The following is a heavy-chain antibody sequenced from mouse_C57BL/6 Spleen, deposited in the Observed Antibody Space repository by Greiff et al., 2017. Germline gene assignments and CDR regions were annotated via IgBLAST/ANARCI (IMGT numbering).Heavy chain of an antibody. CDR1: GYTFTDYN. D-gene: IGHD3-3*01. J-gene: IGHJ1*03. V-gene: IGHV1-18*01. Sequence: VQLQQSGPELVKPGASVKIPCKASGYTFTDYNMDWVKQSHGKSLEWIGDINPNNGGTIYNQKFKGKATLTVDKSSSTAYMELRSLTSEDTAVYYCARRAPGGYFDVWGTGTTVTVSS. CDR3: ARRAPGGYFDV. CDR2: INPNNGGT.